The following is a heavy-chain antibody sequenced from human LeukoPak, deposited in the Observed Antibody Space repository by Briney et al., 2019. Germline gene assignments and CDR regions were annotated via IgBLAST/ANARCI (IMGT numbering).Heavy chain of an antibody. Sequence: PSETLSLTCTVSGDSMSSGGYFWSWIRQPAGKGLEWIGRIYTSGSTTYNPSLKSRVTMSVDTSKNQFSLNLSSVTAADAAVYYCARDSTNWGQGTLVTVSS. V-gene: IGHV4-61*02. J-gene: IGHJ4*02. CDR1: GDSMSSGGYF. D-gene: IGHD5/OR15-5a*01. CDR2: IYTSGST. CDR3: ARDSTN.